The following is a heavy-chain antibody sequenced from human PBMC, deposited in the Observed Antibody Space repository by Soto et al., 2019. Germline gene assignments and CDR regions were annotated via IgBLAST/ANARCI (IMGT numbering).Heavy chain of an antibody. J-gene: IGHJ1*01. D-gene: IGHD3-16*02. CDR1: GFTFSSYG. CDR2: ISYDGSNK. CDR3: AKESVYGAIYGEYCQH. Sequence: PGGSLRLSCAASGFTFSSYGMHWVRQAPGKGLEWVAVISYDGSNKYYADSVKGRFTISRDNAKNTLYLQMNSLRAEDTAVYYCAKESVYGAIYGEYCQHWGQGTLVTGSS. V-gene: IGHV3-30*18.